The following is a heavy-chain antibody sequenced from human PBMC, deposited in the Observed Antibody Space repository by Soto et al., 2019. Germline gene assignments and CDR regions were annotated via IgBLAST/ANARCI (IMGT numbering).Heavy chain of an antibody. CDR3: ARNYYDSSDRDYLDY. Sequence: ASVKVSCKASGYTFTSYYIHWVRQAPGQGLEWMGWVNPITGGTNYAPKFQGRVTMTRDTSITTAYMELSRLRSDDTAVYYCARNYYDSSDRDYLDYWGQGTPVTVSS. CDR1: GYTFTSYY. J-gene: IGHJ4*02. D-gene: IGHD3-22*01. CDR2: VNPITGGT. V-gene: IGHV1-2*02.